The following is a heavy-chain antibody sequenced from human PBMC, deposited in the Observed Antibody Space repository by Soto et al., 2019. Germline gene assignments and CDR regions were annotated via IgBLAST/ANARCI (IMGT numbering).Heavy chain of an antibody. D-gene: IGHD3-10*01. J-gene: IGHJ3*02. CDR3: ARLRGKNAFAS. Sequence: QVQLVQSGAEVKKPGASVKVSCKASGYTFTSSGISWVRPAPGQGLEWMGWISAYNGNTNYAQKLQGRVTMTTDTATSTGYMELRSLRADDTAVYYCARLRGKNAFASSGQGTIVTVSS. V-gene: IGHV1-18*01. CDR2: ISAYNGNT. CDR1: GYTFTSSG.